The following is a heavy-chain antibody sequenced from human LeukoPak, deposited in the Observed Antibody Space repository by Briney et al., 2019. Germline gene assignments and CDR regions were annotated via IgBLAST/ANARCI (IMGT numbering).Heavy chain of an antibody. V-gene: IGHV1-46*03. J-gene: IGHJ6*03. CDR2: INPSGGST. CDR3: ARSSIGYQLLAYYYYMDV. Sequence: ASVKVSCKASGYTFTSYYMHWVRQAPGQGLEWMGIINPSGGSTSYAQKFQGRVTMTRDTSTSTVYMELSSLRSEDTAVYYCARSSIGYQLLAYYYYMDVWGKGTTVTVSS. CDR1: GYTFTSYY. D-gene: IGHD2-2*01.